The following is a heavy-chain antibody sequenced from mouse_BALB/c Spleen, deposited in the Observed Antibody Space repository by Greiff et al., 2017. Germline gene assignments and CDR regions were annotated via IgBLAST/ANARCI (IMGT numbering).Heavy chain of an antibody. Sequence: VQLQQSGAELMKPGASVKISCKATGYTFSSYWIEWVKQRPGHGLEWIGEILPGSGSTNYNEKFKGKATFTADTSSNTAYMQLSSLTSEDSAVYYCARVHYYGSSYFDYWGQGTTLTVSS. D-gene: IGHD1-1*01. J-gene: IGHJ2*01. CDR1: GYTFSSYW. CDR3: ARVHYYGSSYFDY. V-gene: IGHV1-9*01. CDR2: ILPGSGST.